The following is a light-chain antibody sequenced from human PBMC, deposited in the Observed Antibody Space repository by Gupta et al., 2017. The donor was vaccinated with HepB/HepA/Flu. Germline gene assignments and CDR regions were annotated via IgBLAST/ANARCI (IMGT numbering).Light chain of an antibody. Sequence: EIVLPQSPAPLSLSQGERATRSGGASQSLSSYLAWYHQKPGQAPRLLIYDASNRSKGLPDRFSGSGCGTDFTLTISIRDPEDVAVYYCQHLSTCIFTFGPGTKVDIK. J-gene: IGKJ3*01. V-gene: IGKV3-11*01. CDR1: QSLSSY. CDR3: QHLSTCIFT. CDR2: DAS.